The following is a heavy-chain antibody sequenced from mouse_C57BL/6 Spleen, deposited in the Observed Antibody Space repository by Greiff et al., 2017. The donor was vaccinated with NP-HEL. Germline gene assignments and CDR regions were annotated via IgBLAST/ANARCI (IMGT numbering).Heavy chain of an antibody. J-gene: IGHJ4*01. CDR3: ARKYLGGDAMDY. V-gene: IGHV5-17*01. D-gene: IGHD5-1*01. Sequence: EVKLVESGGGLVKPGGSLKLSCAASGFTFSDYGMHWVRQAPEKGLEWVAYISSGSSTIYYADTVKGRFTISRDNAKNTLFLQMTSLRSEDTAMYYCARKYLGGDAMDYWGQGTSVTVSS. CDR2: ISSGSSTI. CDR1: GFTFSDYG.